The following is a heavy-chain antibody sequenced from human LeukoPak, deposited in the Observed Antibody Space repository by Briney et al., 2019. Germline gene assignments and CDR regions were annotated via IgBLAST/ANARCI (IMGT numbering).Heavy chain of an antibody. D-gene: IGHD4-11*01. CDR3: ARHEDGGTYTY. J-gene: IGHJ4*02. CDR1: GYSFINYW. Sequence: GESLKISCKGSGYSFINYWIAWVRHMPGKGLEWMGIIYPGDSTPRYSPSIQGQVTFSADKSINTAYLQWSSLKASDNAMYYCARHEDGGTYTYWGQGTLATVSS. V-gene: IGHV5-51*01. CDR2: IYPGDSTP.